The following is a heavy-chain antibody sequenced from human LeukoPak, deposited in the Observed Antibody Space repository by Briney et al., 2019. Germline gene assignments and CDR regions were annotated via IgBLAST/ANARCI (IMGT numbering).Heavy chain of an antibody. CDR1: GGSISSYY. CDR2: IYTSGST. D-gene: IGHD6-13*01. V-gene: IGHV4-4*07. Sequence: PSETLSLTCTVSGGSISSYYWSWIRQPAGKGLEWIGRIYTSGSTNYNPSLKSRVTMSVDTSKNQFSLKLSSVTAADTAVYYCARDRLGGYDLGDIAAAGWWFDPWGQGTLVTVSS. J-gene: IGHJ5*02. CDR3: ARDRLGGYDLGDIAAAGWWFDP.